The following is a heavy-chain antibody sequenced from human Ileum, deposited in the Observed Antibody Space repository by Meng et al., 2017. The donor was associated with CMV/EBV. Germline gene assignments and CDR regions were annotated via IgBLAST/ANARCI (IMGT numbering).Heavy chain of an antibody. J-gene: IGHJ4*02. CDR3: ATNSEDY. Sequence: QVPRHRGGAGLLKPSETLSLTCAVYGGSFSDYYWIWIRQSPGKGLEWIGEVYHSGITNYNPSLKSRVTISVDTSKNQFFLKLTSVTAADTGLYYCATNSEDYWGQGTLVTVSS. V-gene: IGHV4-34*01. CDR2: VYHSGIT. D-gene: IGHD4-23*01. CDR1: GGSFSDYY.